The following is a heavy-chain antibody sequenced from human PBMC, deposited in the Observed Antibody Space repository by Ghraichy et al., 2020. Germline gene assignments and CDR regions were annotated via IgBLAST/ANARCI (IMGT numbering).Heavy chain of an antibody. Sequence: GSLRLSCAASGFTFSSYAMSWVRQAPGKGLEWVSSISGSGGSTYYADSVKGRFTISRDNSKNTLYLQMNSLRAEDTAVYYCAKVAVAGTHTLDAFDIWGQGTMVTVSS. CDR3: AKVAVAGTHTLDAFDI. D-gene: IGHD6-19*01. V-gene: IGHV3-23*01. CDR1: GFTFSSYA. J-gene: IGHJ3*02. CDR2: ISGSGGST.